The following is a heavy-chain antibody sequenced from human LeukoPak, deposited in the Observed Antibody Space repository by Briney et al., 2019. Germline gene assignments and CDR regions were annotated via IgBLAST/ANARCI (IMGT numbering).Heavy chain of an antibody. J-gene: IGHJ3*02. D-gene: IGHD3-3*01. CDR1: GFTFSSYW. Sequence: QSGGSLRLSCAASGFTFSSYWMSWVRQAPGEGPEWVANIKQDGGEKYYVDSVKGRFTISRDNAKNSLYLQMNSLRAEDTAVYYCARDAFSRISVFGVVSDAFDIWGQGTMVTVSS. CDR3: ARDAFSRISVFGVVSDAFDI. V-gene: IGHV3-7*01. CDR2: IKQDGGEK.